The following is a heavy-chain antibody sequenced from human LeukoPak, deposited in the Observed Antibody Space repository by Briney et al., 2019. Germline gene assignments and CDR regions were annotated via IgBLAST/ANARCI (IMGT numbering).Heavy chain of an antibody. V-gene: IGHV3-30*02. J-gene: IGHJ4*02. CDR3: AKDSDLIRGYSYGSFDY. Sequence: PGGSLRLSCAASGFTFSSYGMHWVRQAPGKGLEWVAFIRYDGSNKYYADSVKGRFTISRDNSKNTLYLQMNSLRGEDTAVYYCAKDSDLIRGYSYGSFDYWGQGTLVTVSS. CDR1: GFTFSSYG. CDR2: IRYDGSNK. D-gene: IGHD5-18*01.